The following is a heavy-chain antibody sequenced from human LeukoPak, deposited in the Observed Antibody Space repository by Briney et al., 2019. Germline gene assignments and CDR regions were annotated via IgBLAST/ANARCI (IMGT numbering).Heavy chain of an antibody. D-gene: IGHD5-12*01. J-gene: IGHJ4*02. V-gene: IGHV1-46*01. CDR2: INPSGGST. CDR3: ARDGGSYGGYLYRDY. CDR1: GYTFTSYY. Sequence: ASVKVSCKASGYTFTSYYMHWVRQAPGQGFEWMGIINPSGGSTSYAQKFQGRVTMTRDTSTSTVYMELSSLRSEDTAVYYCARDGGSYGGYLYRDYWGQGTLVTVSS.